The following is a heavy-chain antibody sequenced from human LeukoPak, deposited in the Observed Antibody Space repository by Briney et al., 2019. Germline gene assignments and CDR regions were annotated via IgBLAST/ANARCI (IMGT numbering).Heavy chain of an antibody. V-gene: IGHV1-46*01. CDR3: ARAGQQWPLDY. J-gene: IGHJ4*02. CDR2: INPSGGST. Sequence: ASVKVSCKASGYTFTSYYMHWVRQAPGQGLEWMGIINPSGGSTSYAQKFQGRVTITADKSTSTAYMELSSLRSEDTAVYYCARAGQQWPLDYWGQGTLVAVSS. CDR1: GYTFTSYY. D-gene: IGHD6-19*01.